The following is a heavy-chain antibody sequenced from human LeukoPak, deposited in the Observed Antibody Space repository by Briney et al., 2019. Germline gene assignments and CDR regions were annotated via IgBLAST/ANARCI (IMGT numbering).Heavy chain of an antibody. CDR3: ARDEKVLWPLDY. D-gene: IGHD3-10*01. CDR2: IIPIFGTA. V-gene: IGHV1-69*13. J-gene: IGHJ4*02. Sequence: VASVKVSCKASGGTFSSYAISWVRQAPGQGLEWMGGIIPIFGTANYAQKFQGRVTITADESTSTAYMELSSLRSEDTAVYYCARDEKVLWPLDYWGQGTLVTVSS. CDR1: GGTFSSYA.